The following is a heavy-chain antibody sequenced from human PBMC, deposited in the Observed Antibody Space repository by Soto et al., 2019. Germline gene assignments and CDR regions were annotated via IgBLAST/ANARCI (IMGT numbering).Heavy chain of an antibody. V-gene: IGHV3-21*01. CDR2: ISSSSSYI. J-gene: IGHJ5*02. D-gene: IGHD1-1*01. Sequence: GGSLRLSCAASGFTFSSYSMNWVRQAPGKGLEWVSSISSSSSYIYYADSVKGRFTISRDNAKNSLYLQMNSLRAEDTAVYYCARDRRDNEGFDPWGQGTLVTVSS. CDR3: ARDRRDNEGFDP. CDR1: GFTFSSYS.